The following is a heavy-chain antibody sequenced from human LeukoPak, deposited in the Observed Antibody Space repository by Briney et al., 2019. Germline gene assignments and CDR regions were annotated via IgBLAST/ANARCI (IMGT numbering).Heavy chain of an antibody. CDR1: GDSISSASYY. D-gene: IGHD3-10*01. CDR3: ARDMIRKDGWFDP. Sequence: SETLSLTCTVSGDSISSASYYWDWIRQPPGKGLEWIGSIYNSGTTYHNPSLKSRVTISVDTSKNQFSLKLSSVTAADTAVYYCARDMIRKDGWFDPWGQGTLVTVSS. CDR2: IYNSGTT. J-gene: IGHJ5*02. V-gene: IGHV4-39*07.